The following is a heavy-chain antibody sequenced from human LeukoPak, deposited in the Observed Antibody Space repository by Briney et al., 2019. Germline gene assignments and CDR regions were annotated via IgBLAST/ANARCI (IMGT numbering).Heavy chain of an antibody. J-gene: IGHJ4*02. CDR1: GFTFSNYG. CDR3: ASLSGGSDNY. Sequence: GGSLRLSCTAAGFTFSNYGMSWVRQAPGKGLEWVSGISGSGGSTYYADSVKGRFTPSRDNSKNTLYLQMNSLRAEDTAVYYCASLSGGSDNYWGQGTLVTVSS. D-gene: IGHD2-15*01. V-gene: IGHV3-23*01. CDR2: ISGSGGST.